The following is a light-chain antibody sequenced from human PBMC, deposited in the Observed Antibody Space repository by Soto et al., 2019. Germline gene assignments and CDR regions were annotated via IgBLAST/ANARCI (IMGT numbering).Light chain of an antibody. Sequence: DIQMTQSPSSLSASVGDRVTITCRASQGLNNYLAWYQQKPGKVPKLLIYAASTLQSGVPSSFSGSGSGTDFTLTISSLQPEDVATYYCQNYNTAPYTFGQGTNLE. CDR1: QGLNNY. CDR2: AAS. CDR3: QNYNTAPYT. J-gene: IGKJ2*01. V-gene: IGKV1-27*01.